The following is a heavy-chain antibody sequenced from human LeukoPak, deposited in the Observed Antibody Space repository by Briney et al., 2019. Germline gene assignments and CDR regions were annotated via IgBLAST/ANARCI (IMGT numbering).Heavy chain of an antibody. D-gene: IGHD5-18*01. CDR3: AREWIPTYFDY. CDR2: ISSSGSTI. CDR1: GFTFSSYE. J-gene: IGHJ4*02. Sequence: GGSLRLSCAASGFTFSSYEMNWVRQAPGKGLEWVSYISSSGSTIYYADSVKGRFTISRDNAKNSLYLQMNSLRAEDTAVYYCAREWIPTYFDYWGQGTLVTVSS. V-gene: IGHV3-48*03.